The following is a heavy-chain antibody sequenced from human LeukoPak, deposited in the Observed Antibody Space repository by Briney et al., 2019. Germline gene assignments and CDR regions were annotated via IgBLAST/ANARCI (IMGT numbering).Heavy chain of an antibody. CDR2: IYHSGST. Sequence: PSGTLSLTCAVSGGSISSGGYSWSWIRQPPGKGLEWIGYIYHSGSTYYNPSLKSRVTISVDRSKNQFSLKLSSVTAADTAVYYCASSTAPDKRDSSGYYYNPYFDYWGQGTLVTVSS. J-gene: IGHJ4*02. V-gene: IGHV4-30-2*01. CDR3: ASSTAPDKRDSSGYYYNPYFDY. D-gene: IGHD3-22*01. CDR1: GGSISSGGYS.